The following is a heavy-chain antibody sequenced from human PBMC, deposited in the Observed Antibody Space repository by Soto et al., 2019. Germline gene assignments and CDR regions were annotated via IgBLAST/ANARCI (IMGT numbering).Heavy chain of an antibody. CDR2: IRSKANSYAT. D-gene: IGHD2-21*02. CDR1: WFTFSVSA. V-gene: IGHV3-73*01. CDR3: TRQRTGCGGDCNSHDGFYI. Sequence: LSCAASWFTFSVSAIHWVRQASGKWLEWVGRIRSKANSYATAYAASVKGRFTISRDDSKNTAYLQMNSLKTEDTAVYYCTRQRTGCGGDCNSHDGFYIWGQGTMVTVSS. J-gene: IGHJ3*02.